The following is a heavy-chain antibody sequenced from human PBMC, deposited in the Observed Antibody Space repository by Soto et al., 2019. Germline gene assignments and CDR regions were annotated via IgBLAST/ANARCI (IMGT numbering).Heavy chain of an antibody. V-gene: IGHV3-30-3*01. J-gene: IGHJ4*02. CDR3: ARSSGSYYENYFDY. CDR1: GFTFSSYA. D-gene: IGHD1-26*01. CDR2: ISYDGSNK. Sequence: QVQLVESGGGVVQPGRSLRLSCAASGFTFSSYAMHWVRQAPGKGLEWVAVISYDGSNKYYADSVKGRFTISRDNSKNTLYLQMNSLSAEDTAVYYCARSSGSYYENYFDYWGQGTLVTVSS.